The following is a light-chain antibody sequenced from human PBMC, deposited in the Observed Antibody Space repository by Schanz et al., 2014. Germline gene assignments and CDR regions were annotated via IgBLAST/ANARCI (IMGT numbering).Light chain of an antibody. V-gene: IGKV3D-15*01. J-gene: IGKJ4*01. CDR2: AAS. CDR3: QQYYSTPLLT. Sequence: EIVMTQSPATLSLSPGERATFSCRASQSIVTNLAWYQQRPGQPPRLLIYAASTRATGVPARFSGAGSGTDFTLTISSLQAEDVAVYYCQQYYSTPLLTFGGGTKVEIK. CDR1: QSIVTN.